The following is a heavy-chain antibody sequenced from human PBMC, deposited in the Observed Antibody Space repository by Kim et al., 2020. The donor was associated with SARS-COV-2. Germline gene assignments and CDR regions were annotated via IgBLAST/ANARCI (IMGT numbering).Heavy chain of an antibody. Sequence: ASVKVSCKASGYTFTSYAMNWVRQASGQGLEWMGRINTNTGNPTYAQGFTGRFLFALDTSVSTAYLQISSLTAEDTAVYYCARAFLVGATHNDYLRHWGQGTLVTDS. V-gene: IGHV7-4-1*02. CDR2: INTNTGNP. D-gene: IGHD1-26*01. CDR3: ARAFLVGATHNDYLRH. J-gene: IGHJ1*01. CDR1: GYTFTSYA.